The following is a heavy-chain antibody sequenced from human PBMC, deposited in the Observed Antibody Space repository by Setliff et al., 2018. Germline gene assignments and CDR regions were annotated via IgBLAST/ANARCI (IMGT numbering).Heavy chain of an antibody. D-gene: IGHD1-26*01. J-gene: IGHJ4*02. CDR3: ARSLVGATYSVYFDY. Sequence: GESLKISCKGSGYSFTDYWIAWVRQTPGKGLEWMGTIYPGNADTRYSPSFQGQVTISTDTSISTAFLQWNNLKASDTAVYYCARSLVGATYSVYFDYWGQGALVTVSS. CDR2: IYPGNADT. CDR1: GYSFTDYW. V-gene: IGHV5-51*01.